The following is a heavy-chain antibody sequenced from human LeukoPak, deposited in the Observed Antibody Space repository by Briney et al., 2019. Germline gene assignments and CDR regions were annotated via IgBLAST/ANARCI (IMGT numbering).Heavy chain of an antibody. J-gene: IGHJ6*02. Sequence: GGSLRLSCAASGFTVSSNYMSWVRQAPGKGLEWVSVIYSGGSTYYADSVKGRFTISRDNSKNTLYLQMNSLRAEDTAAYYCASRYSSSWYSYYYYGMDVWGQGTTVTVSS. D-gene: IGHD6-13*01. CDR2: IYSGGST. CDR1: GFTVSSNY. CDR3: ASRYSSSWYSYYYYGMDV. V-gene: IGHV3-66*01.